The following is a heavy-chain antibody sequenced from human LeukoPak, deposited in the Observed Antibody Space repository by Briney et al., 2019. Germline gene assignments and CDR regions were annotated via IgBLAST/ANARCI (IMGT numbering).Heavy chain of an antibody. CDR2: ISRDGTDT. J-gene: IGHJ4*02. D-gene: IGHD3-22*01. CDR1: EFTLSSYW. CDR3: VRSAFHAGSGNYYDY. V-gene: IGHV3-74*01. Sequence: PGGSLRLSCAASEFTLSSYWMHWVRQTPGKGLVWVSRISRDGTDTIYADSVKGRFTISRDNAKNTLYLQMNSLRVEDTAVYYCVRSAFHAGSGNYYDYWGQGTLVTVSS.